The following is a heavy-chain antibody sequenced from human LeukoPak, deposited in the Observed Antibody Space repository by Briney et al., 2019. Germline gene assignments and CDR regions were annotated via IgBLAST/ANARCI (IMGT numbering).Heavy chain of an antibody. Sequence: GALRLSCAASGFTFSSYAMHWVRQAPGKGLEWVAVISYDGSNKYYADSVKGRFTISRDNSKNTLYLQMNSLRAEDTAVYYCARDLEVVPAAILAYWGQGTLVTVSS. V-gene: IGHV3-30-3*01. CDR2: ISYDGSNK. CDR3: ARDLEVVPAAILAY. J-gene: IGHJ4*02. D-gene: IGHD2-2*02. CDR1: GFTFSSYA.